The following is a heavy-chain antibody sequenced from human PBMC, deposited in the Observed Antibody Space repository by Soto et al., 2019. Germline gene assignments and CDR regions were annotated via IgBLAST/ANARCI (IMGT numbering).Heavy chain of an antibody. J-gene: IGHJ3*02. CDR2: ISGSGSTT. Sequence: GGSLRLSCTASGFTFSDYYMSWIRQAPGKGLEWLAYISGSGSTTYYTDSAKGRFAISRDNARTSLYLQINSLRVEDTAVYYCARRRSDDAFDIWGQGTMVTVSS. CDR3: ARRRSDDAFDI. V-gene: IGHV3-11*01. CDR1: GFTFSDYY.